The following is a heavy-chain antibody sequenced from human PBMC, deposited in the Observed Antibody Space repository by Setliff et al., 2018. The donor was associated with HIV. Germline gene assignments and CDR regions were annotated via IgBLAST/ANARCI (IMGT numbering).Heavy chain of an antibody. Sequence: SETLSLTCTVSGGSISSSSYFWGWIRQPPVKGLEWIATIHYSGNTYYNPSLKSRVTISVDTSKNQCSLKLSSVTAADTAVYYCARGLSSTASPYFYSYYMDVWGKGSTVTVSS. D-gene: IGHD2-2*01. CDR1: GGSISSSSYF. V-gene: IGHV4-39*01. CDR2: IHYSGNT. CDR3: ARGLSSTASPYFYSYYMDV. J-gene: IGHJ6*03.